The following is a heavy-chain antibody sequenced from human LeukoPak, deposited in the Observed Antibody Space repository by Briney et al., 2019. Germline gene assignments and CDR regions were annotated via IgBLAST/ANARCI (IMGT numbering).Heavy chain of an antibody. Sequence: ASVKVSCKASGYTFTSYGISWVRQAPGQGLEWMGWISAYNGNTNYAQKLQGRVTMTTDTSTSTAYMELRSLRSDDTAVYYCARDLPVWGRSLDAFDIWGQGTMVTVSS. CDR1: GYTFTSYG. V-gene: IGHV1-18*01. J-gene: IGHJ3*02. CDR2: ISAYNGNT. D-gene: IGHD3-16*01. CDR3: ARDLPVWGRSLDAFDI.